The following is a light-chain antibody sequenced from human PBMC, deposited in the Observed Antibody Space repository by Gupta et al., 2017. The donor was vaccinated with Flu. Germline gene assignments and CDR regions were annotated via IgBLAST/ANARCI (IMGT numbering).Light chain of an antibody. V-gene: IGKV3-11*01. J-gene: IGKJ2*01. Sequence: EIVLTQSPATLSLSPGERATLSCRASQSVSSYLAWYQQKPGQAPRLLIYDASNRATGITARFSGSGAGTDFTLTISSREPEDFAVYYCQQRSNGPPMYIFGQGTKLEIK. CDR1: QSVSSY. CDR2: DAS. CDR3: QQRSNGPPMYI.